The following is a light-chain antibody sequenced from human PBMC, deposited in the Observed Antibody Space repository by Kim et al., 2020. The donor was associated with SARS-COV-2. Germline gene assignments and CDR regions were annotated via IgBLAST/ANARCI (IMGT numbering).Light chain of an antibody. Sequence: VPPGEKAPLSCRASQGVSSNLAWYQQKPGQAPRLLIYGASTRATGIPARFSGSGSGTEFTLTISSLQSEDFAVYYCQQYNNWPLTFGGGTKVDIK. CDR1: QGVSSN. J-gene: IGKJ4*02. CDR2: GAS. CDR3: QQYNNWPLT. V-gene: IGKV3-15*01.